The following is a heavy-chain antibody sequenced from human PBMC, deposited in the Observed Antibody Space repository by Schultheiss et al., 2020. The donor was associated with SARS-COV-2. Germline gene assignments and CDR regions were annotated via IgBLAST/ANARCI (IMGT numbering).Heavy chain of an antibody. J-gene: IGHJ6*03. D-gene: IGHD2-2*01. V-gene: IGHV3-20*04. Sequence: GGSLRLSCAASAFPFNAYAMHWVRQAPGKGLEWVSGINWNGGSTGYADSVKGRFTISRDNAKNSLYLQMNSLRAEDTALYYCARVKDCSSTSCLHYYYYMDVWGKGTTVTVSS. CDR1: AFPFNAYA. CDR3: ARVKDCSSTSCLHYYYYMDV. CDR2: INWNGGST.